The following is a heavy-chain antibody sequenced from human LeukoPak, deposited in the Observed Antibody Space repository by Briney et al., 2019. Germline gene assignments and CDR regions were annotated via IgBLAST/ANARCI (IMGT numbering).Heavy chain of an antibody. CDR1: GGSINNSKW. CDR2: IYHSGST. J-gene: IGHJ4*02. V-gene: IGHV4-4*02. CDR3: AGGGYSYGLDY. Sequence: SGTLSLTCAVSGGSINNSKWWSWVRQPPGKGLEWIGEIYHSGSTNYNPSLKSRVTISIDKSKNQFSLKLSSVTAADTAVYYCAGGGYSYGLDYWGQGTLVTVSS. D-gene: IGHD5-18*01.